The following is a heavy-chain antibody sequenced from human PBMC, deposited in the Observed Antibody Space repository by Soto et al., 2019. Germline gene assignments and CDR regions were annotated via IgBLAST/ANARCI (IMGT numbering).Heavy chain of an antibody. CDR3: TTVDCDSSGYYYAFDF. Sequence: GGSLRLSCAASGFTFSNAWMSWVRQAPGKGLEWVGRIKSKTDGGTTDYAAPVKGRFTISREDSKTTLYLQMNGLKTENTAVYYCTTVDCDSSGYYYAFDFWGQGTMVTVSS. J-gene: IGHJ3*01. D-gene: IGHD3-22*01. CDR1: GFTFSNAW. V-gene: IGHV3-15*01. CDR2: IKSKTDGGTT.